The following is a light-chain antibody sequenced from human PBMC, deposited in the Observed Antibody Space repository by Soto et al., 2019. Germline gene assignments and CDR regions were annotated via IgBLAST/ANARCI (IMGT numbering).Light chain of an antibody. CDR2: EVS. J-gene: IGLJ2*01. V-gene: IGLV2-8*01. CDR3: SSYSGSNNLL. CDR1: SSDVGGYNY. Sequence: QSALTQPPSASGSPGQSVTISCTGTSSDVGGYNYVSWYQQHPGNAPKLLIYEVSKRPSGVPDRFSGSKSGNTASLTVSGIQTEDEADYYCSSYSGSNNLLFGGGTKVTVL.